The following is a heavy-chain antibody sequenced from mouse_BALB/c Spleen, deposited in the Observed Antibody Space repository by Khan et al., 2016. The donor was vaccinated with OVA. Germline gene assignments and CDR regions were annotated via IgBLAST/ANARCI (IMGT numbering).Heavy chain of an antibody. D-gene: IGHD1-1*01. CDR2: INPSTGYT. CDR3: ANHGSSSAWITY. V-gene: IGHV1-7*01. Sequence: QVQLQQSGAEQAKPGASVKMPCKASGYTFTSYWMHWVKQRPGQGLEWIGYINPSTGYTEYNQRFKDKATLTADKSSSTAYMQLSSLTSEESAVYYCANHGSSSAWITYWGQGTLVTVSA. CDR1: GYTFTSYW. J-gene: IGHJ3*01.